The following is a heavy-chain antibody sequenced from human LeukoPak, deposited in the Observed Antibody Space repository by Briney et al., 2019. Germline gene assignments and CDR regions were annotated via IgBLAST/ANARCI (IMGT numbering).Heavy chain of an antibody. Sequence: GGSLRLSCAASGFTFSSFALCWVRQAPGKGLEWVSGVSYTRIATYYADSVKGRFTISRDDSQNILYLQMNGLRAEDTAVYFCAKAFREFGTSSSYSSFDTWGQGTMVTVSS. CDR1: GFTFSSFA. J-gene: IGHJ3*02. CDR3: AKAFREFGTSSSYSSFDT. CDR2: VSYTRIAT. V-gene: IGHV3-23*05. D-gene: IGHD5-18*01.